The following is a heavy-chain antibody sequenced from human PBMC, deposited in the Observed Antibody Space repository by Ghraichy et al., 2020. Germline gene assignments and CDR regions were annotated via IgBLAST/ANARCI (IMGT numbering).Heavy chain of an antibody. V-gene: IGHV2-70*04. D-gene: IGHD1-14*01. Sequence: SGPTLVKPSQTLTLTCTVSGFSLNTDGMRVSWIRQPPGKALEWLARIDWNDYKFYSTALKTRLTIPRDTSKNQVVLTMTNMDPVDTATYYCARVTGDYYYYMDVWGTGTTVTVSS. CDR3: ARVTGDYYYYMDV. CDR1: GFSLNTDGMR. J-gene: IGHJ6*03. CDR2: IDWNDYK.